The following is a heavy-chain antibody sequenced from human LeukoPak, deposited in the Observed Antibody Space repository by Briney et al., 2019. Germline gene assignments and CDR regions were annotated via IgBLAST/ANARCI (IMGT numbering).Heavy chain of an antibody. D-gene: IGHD2-15*01. CDR2: INPGGSRT. CDR1: GFTFSTYW. J-gene: IGHJ4*02. Sequence: GGSLRLSCAASGFTFSTYWVHWVRQAPGKGLVWVSRINPGGSRTDYADSVKGRFTISRDNAKNTLYLQMNSLRAEDTAVYFCARDLRGTRDYWGQGTLVTVSS. V-gene: IGHV3-74*01. CDR3: ARDLRGTRDY.